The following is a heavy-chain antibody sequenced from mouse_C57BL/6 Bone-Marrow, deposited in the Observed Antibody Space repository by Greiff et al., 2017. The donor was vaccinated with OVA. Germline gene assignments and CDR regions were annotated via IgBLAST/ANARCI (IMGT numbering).Heavy chain of an antibody. J-gene: IGHJ4*01. CDR2: INPSNGGT. CDR1: GYTFTSYW. Sequence: VQLQQPGTELVKPGASVKLSCKASGYTFTSYWMHWVKQRPGQGLEWIGNINPSNGGTNYNEKFKSKATLTVDKSSSTAYMQLSSLTSEDSVVYYGARIGDLLWLRRTGYYYALDYWGQGTSVTVSS. V-gene: IGHV1-53*01. D-gene: IGHD2-2*01. CDR3: ARIGDLLWLRRTGYYYALDY.